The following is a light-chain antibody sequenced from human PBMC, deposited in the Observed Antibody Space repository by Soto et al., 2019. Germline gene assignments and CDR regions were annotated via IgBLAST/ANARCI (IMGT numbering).Light chain of an antibody. CDR1: QDINSW. CDR3: QQTNSFPRT. J-gene: IGKJ1*01. CDR2: TAS. Sequence: DIQMTQSPSSVSASVGDRVSITCRASQDINSWLAWYQQKPGKAPKLLVSTASTLQSGVPSRFIGSGSGTDFTLTISSLQPEDFATYYCQQTNSFPRTFGQGTKVEI. V-gene: IGKV1-12*01.